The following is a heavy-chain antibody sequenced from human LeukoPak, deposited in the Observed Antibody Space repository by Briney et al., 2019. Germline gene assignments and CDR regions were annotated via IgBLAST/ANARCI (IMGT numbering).Heavy chain of an antibody. CDR1: GGSISSYY. J-gene: IGHJ5*02. CDR2: IYYSGST. CDR3: ARHLGLRYETGDEFFPNWFDP. Sequence: SETLSLTCTVSGGSISSYYWSWIRQPPGKGLEWIGSIYYSGSTYYNPSLKSRVTISVDTSKNQFSLKLSSVTAADTAVYYCARHLGLRYETGDEFFPNWFDPWGQGTLVTVSS. V-gene: IGHV4-59*05. D-gene: IGHD3-9*01.